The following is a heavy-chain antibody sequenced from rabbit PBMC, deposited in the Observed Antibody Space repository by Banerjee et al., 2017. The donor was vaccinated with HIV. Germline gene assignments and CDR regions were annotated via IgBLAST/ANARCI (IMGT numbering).Heavy chain of an antibody. V-gene: IGHV1S45*01. J-gene: IGHJ3*01. Sequence: QEQLEESGGDLVKPEGSLTLTCTASGFSFSNKYVMCWVRQAPGKGLEWIGCINTSSGNTVYASWAKGRFTISKTSSTTVTLQMTSLTAADTATYFCARDLAGVIGYATSRLDLWGQGTLVTVS. CDR2: INTSSGNT. CDR1: GFSFSNKYV. CDR3: ARDLAGVIGYATSRLDL. D-gene: IGHD6-1*01.